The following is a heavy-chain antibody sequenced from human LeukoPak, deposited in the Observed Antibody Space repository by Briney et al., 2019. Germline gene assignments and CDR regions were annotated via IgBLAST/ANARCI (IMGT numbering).Heavy chain of an antibody. V-gene: IGHV3-11*04. CDR2: ISSSDSTI. J-gene: IGHJ4*02. Sequence: GGSLRLSFSASGFTFSDYYMSWIRQAPGKGLEWVSYISSSDSTIYYADSVRGRFTISRDNAKNSLYLQMNSLRAEDTAVYYCARTMTGTTLDYWGQGTLVTVSS. CDR3: ARTMTGTTLDY. CDR1: GFTFSDYY. D-gene: IGHD1-20*01.